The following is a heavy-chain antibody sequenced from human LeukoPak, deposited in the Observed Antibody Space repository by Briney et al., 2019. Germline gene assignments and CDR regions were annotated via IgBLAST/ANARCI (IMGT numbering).Heavy chain of an antibody. CDR3: AKDLEQWPAVPEY. Sequence: GGSLRLSCAASGFTFKTYGMHWVRQAPGKGLDWVAFIEKDGSNKYYADSVKGRFTVSRDNSKNRLYLQMNSLRPEETALYYCAKDLEQWPAVPEYWGQGTLVIVSS. J-gene: IGHJ4*02. V-gene: IGHV3-30*02. CDR1: GFTFKTYG. CDR2: IEKDGSNK. D-gene: IGHD6-19*01.